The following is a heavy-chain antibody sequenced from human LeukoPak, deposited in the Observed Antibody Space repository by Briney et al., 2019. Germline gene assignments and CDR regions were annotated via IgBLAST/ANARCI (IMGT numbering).Heavy chain of an antibody. CDR2: ITDSGSST. CDR3: AKRVPYSSSSVYFDF. Sequence: GGSLRLSCAASGFTFSSYGMSWVRQAPGMRLEWGSAITDSGSSTYYADSVKGRFTISRDNSKNTLYLEMNSLRAEDTALYYCAKRVPYSSSSVYFDFWGQGTLVTVSS. D-gene: IGHD6-6*01. V-gene: IGHV3-23*01. J-gene: IGHJ4*02. CDR1: GFTFSSYG.